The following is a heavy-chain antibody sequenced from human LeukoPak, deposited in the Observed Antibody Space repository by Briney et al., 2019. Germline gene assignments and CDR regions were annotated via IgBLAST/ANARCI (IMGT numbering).Heavy chain of an antibody. CDR3: AISIMGATPWFDP. V-gene: IGHV4-34*01. J-gene: IGHJ5*02. D-gene: IGHD1-26*01. CDR1: GGSFSGYY. CDR2: INHSGGT. Sequence: SEILSLTCAVYGGSFSGYYWSWIRQPPGKGLEWIGEINHSGGTNYNPSLKSRVTISVDTSKNQFSLKLNSVTAADTAMFYCAISIMGATPWFDPWGQGTLVTVSS.